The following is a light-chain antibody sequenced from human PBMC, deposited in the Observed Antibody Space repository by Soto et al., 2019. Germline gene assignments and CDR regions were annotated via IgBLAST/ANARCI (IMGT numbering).Light chain of an antibody. CDR3: QQRSKWPIT. CDR2: DAS. J-gene: IGKJ5*01. V-gene: IGKV3-11*01. CDR1: QSVRRY. Sequence: IVLTQSPATLSLSPGERTTLSCRASQSVRRYLAWYQQKPGQAPRLLIYDASNRATGIPARFSGSGSGTDFTLTISSLEPEDFAVYYCQQRSKWPITFGQGTRLEIK.